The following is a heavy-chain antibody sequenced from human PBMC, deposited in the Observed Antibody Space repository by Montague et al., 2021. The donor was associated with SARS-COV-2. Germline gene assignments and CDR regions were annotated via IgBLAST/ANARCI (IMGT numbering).Heavy chain of an antibody. J-gene: IGHJ4*02. CDR2: IYYSGST. Sequence: SETLSLTCTVSGGSISSSSYYWGWIRQPPGKGLEWIGSIYYSGSTYYNPSLKSRVTISVDTSKNQFSLKLSSATAADTAVYYCARHGKTRIAMIVVVTGYFDYWGQGTLVTVSS. CDR1: GGSISSSSYY. D-gene: IGHD3-22*01. CDR3: ARHGKTRIAMIVVVTGYFDY. V-gene: IGHV4-39*01.